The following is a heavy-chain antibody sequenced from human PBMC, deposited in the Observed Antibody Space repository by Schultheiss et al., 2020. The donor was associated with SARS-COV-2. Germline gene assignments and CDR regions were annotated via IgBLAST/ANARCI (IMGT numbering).Heavy chain of an antibody. CDR3: AKMSGDRLRYFDL. Sequence: ETLSLTCAVSGYSISSGYYWGWIRQPPGKGLEWVSAISGSGGSTYYADSVKGRFTISRDNSKNTLYLQMNSLRAEDTAVYYCAKMSGDRLRYFDLWGRGTLVTVSS. J-gene: IGHJ2*01. CDR1: GYSISSGYY. D-gene: IGHD7-27*01. CDR2: ISGSGGST. V-gene: IGHV3-23*01.